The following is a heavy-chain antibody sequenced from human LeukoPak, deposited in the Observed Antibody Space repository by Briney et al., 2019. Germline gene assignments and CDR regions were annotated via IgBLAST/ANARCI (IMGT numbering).Heavy chain of an antibody. CDR1: GFTVSTSF. CDR2: VYSGGNT. D-gene: IGHD6-13*01. V-gene: IGHV3-53*05. J-gene: IGHJ4*02. Sequence: GGSLRLSCEVSGFTVSTSFMTWVRQAPGKGLEWVSVVYSGGNTYVADSVKGRFTISRDNSKNTLYLQMNSLRAEDTAVYYCARDNREQQLVPPTFDYWGQGTLVTVSS. CDR3: ARDNREQQLVPPTFDY.